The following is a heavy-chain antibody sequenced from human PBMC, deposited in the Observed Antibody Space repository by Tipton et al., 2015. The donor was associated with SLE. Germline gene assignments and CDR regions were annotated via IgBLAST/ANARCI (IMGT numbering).Heavy chain of an antibody. CDR1: GYTFTSYG. D-gene: IGHD6-19*01. CDR2: INCNTGVT. J-gene: IGHJ1*01. CDR3: ARRVVAGAGYFQH. V-gene: IGHV1-18*01. Sequence: VQLVQSGAEVKKPGASVKVSCKASGYTFTSYGISWVRQAPGQGLEWMGWINCNTGVTNYAQRFQGRVTMTRDTSTSTVYMELRSLRSDDTAVYYCARRVVAGAGYFQHWGQGTLVTVSS.